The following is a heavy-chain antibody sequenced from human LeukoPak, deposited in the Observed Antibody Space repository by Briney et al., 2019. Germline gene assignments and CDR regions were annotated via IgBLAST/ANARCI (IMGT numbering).Heavy chain of an antibody. D-gene: IGHD6-19*01. CDR1: GXTFSSYE. Sequence: GGSLRLSCAASGXTFSSYEMNWVRQAPGKGLEWVSYISNTADIIDYADSAKGRFTISRDNAKNSLYLQMNSLRAEDTAVYYCARRSAWYYFDSWGQGTLITVSS. V-gene: IGHV3-48*03. CDR3: ARRSAWYYFDS. J-gene: IGHJ4*02. CDR2: ISNTADII.